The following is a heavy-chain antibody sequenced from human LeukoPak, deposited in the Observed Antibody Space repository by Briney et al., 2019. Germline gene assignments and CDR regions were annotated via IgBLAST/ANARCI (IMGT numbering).Heavy chain of an antibody. CDR3: ATIQRDHAFDI. V-gene: IGHV4-34*01. CDR2: INHSGST. CDR1: GGSFSGYY. Sequence: SETLSLTCAVYGGSFSGYYWSWIRQPPGKGLEWIGEINHSGSTNYNPSLKSRVTISVDTSKNQFSLKLSSVTAADTAVYFCATIQRDHAFDIWGQGTMVTVSS. D-gene: IGHD6-25*01. J-gene: IGHJ3*02.